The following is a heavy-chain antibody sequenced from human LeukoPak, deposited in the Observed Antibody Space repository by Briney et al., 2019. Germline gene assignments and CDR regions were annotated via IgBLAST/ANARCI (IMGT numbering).Heavy chain of an antibody. CDR2: IKYDGSGK. Sequence: PGESLRLSCAASGFTLSSYWMSWVRQAPGKGLEWVANIKYDGSGKYYADSVKGRFTISRDDAKNSLYLEMNRLRVEDTAVYYCVRGPNWFDPWGQGTLVTVSS. V-gene: IGHV3-7*01. CDR1: GFTLSSYW. CDR3: VRGPNWFDP. J-gene: IGHJ5*02.